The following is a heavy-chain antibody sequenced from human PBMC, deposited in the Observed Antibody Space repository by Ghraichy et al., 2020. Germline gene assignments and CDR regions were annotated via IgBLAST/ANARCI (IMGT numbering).Heavy chain of an antibody. D-gene: IGHD2-8*02. CDR1: GITFSDYA. J-gene: IGHJ4*02. V-gene: IGHV3-23*01. CDR3: AKKPYCAGGVCYGLDY. Sequence: GSLNISCAASGITFSDYAMSWVRQAPGKGLEWVSSISGSGDTTHYADSVRGRFTISRDNSKNTLYLQMNSLRAEDTAVYYCAKKPYCAGGVCYGLDYGGQGTVVSFSS. CDR2: ISGSGDTT.